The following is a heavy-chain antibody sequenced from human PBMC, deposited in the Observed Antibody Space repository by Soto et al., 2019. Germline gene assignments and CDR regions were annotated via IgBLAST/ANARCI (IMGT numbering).Heavy chain of an antibody. D-gene: IGHD3-16*01. CDR2: ISSSSSTI. V-gene: IGHV3-48*01. J-gene: IGHJ6*03. Sequence: GGSLRLSCAASGFTFSSYSMNWVRQAPGKGLEWVSYISSSSSTIYYADSVKGRFTISRDNAKNSLYLQMNSLRAEDTAVYYCARAIMGPGARFGGYYYYMDVWGKGTTVTVSS. CDR3: ARAIMGPGARFGGYYYYMDV. CDR1: GFTFSSYS.